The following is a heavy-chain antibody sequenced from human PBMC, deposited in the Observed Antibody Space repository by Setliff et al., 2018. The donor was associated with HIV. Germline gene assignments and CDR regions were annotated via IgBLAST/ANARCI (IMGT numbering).Heavy chain of an antibody. Sequence: GGSLRLSCAASRFTFSNYAMTWVRQAPGKGLEWVSVISGSGGSTYYADSGKGRFTISRDNSKNTLYLQMNRLRADDTAVYYCAKVNPRSVVPSARILGGFDPWGQGT. CDR3: AKVNPRSVVPSARILGGFDP. V-gene: IGHV3-23*01. CDR2: ISGSGGST. CDR1: RFTFSNYA. D-gene: IGHD2-2*01. J-gene: IGHJ5*02.